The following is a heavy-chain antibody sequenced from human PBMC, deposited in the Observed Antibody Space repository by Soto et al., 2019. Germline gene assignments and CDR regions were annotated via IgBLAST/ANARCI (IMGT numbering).Heavy chain of an antibody. CDR3: ARGRDYSKTAY. J-gene: IGHJ4*02. D-gene: IGHD4-4*01. CDR2: IRDGETT. Sequence: SETLSLTCTVTGGSFSTGGPYCSWLRQHAVKGLEWIGSIRDGETTYYNPSLKSRVNMSMDTSKRQLSLDMRSLTVADTAIYFCARGRDYSKTAYWGQGTLVTVSS. V-gene: IGHV4-31*03. CDR1: GGSFSTGGPY.